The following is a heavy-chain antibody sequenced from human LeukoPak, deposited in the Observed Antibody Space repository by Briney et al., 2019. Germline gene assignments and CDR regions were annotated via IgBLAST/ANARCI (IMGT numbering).Heavy chain of an antibody. V-gene: IGHV1-2*02. D-gene: IGHD2-2*01. CDR2: INPNSGGT. CDR3: ARNPRYCSSTSCLLGMDV. Sequence: ASVKVSCKASGCTFTGYYMHWVRQAPGQGLEWMGWINPNSGGTNYAQKFQGRVTMTRDTSISTAYMELSRLRSDDTAVYYCARNPRYCSSTSCLLGMDVWGQGTTVTVSS. CDR1: GCTFTGYY. J-gene: IGHJ6*02.